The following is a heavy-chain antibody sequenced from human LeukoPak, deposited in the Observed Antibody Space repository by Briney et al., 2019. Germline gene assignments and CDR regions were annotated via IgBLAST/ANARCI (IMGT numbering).Heavy chain of an antibody. Sequence: KASETLSLTCTVSGGSISSYYWSWIRQPPGKGLEWIGYIYYSGSTNYNPSLKSRVTISVDTSKNQFSLKLSSVTAADTAVYYCARVYDCGDYDDAIDILGQGTRVTVSA. V-gene: IGHV4-59*01. D-gene: IGHD4-17*01. CDR2: IYYSGST. J-gene: IGHJ3*02. CDR1: GGSISSYY. CDR3: ARVYDCGDYDDAIDI.